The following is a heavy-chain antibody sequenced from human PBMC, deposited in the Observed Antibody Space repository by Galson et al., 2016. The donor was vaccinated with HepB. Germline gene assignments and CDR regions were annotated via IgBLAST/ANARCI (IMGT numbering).Heavy chain of an antibody. V-gene: IGHV5-51*01. CDR3: TRQQSPGRGLGNLPNF. J-gene: IGHJ4*02. CDR1: GYMFTGYW. CDR2: IYPGDSAT. Sequence: SGAEVKKPGESLKISCKGSGYMFTGYWIGWVRQMPGKGLEWMGIIYPGDSATTYSPSFQGHVTISAAKSIRTVYLQWKSLRASDTAMYYCTRQQSPGRGLGNLPNFLGQGTLVTVSS. D-gene: IGHD3-10*01.